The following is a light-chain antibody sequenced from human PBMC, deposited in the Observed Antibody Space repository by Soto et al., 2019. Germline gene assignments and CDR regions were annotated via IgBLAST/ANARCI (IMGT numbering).Light chain of an antibody. V-gene: IGKV1-6*01. CDR1: QDIRNE. J-gene: IGKJ1*01. CDR2: GAS. Sequence: AIQMTQSPSSLSASVGDRVTITCRASQDIRNELGWYQQRPGKAPKVLIYGASNLQSEVPSRFAGSGSGTDFTLTISSLQPEDFATYYCLQDFIYPRTFGQGT. CDR3: LQDFIYPRT.